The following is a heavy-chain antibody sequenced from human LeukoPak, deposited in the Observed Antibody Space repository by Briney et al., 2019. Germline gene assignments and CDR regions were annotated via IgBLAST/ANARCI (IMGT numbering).Heavy chain of an antibody. CDR1: GFTFSSYA. V-gene: IGHV3-23*01. CDR3: AKGGVLYYYDSSGTTTFDV. Sequence: PGGSLRLSCAASGFTFSSYAVSWVRQAPGKGLEWVSAISGSGGSTYYADSVKGRFTISRDNSKNTLYLQMNSLRAEDTAVYYCAKGGVLYYYDSSGTTTFDVWGKGTTVTVSS. D-gene: IGHD3-22*01. J-gene: IGHJ6*04. CDR2: ISGSGGST.